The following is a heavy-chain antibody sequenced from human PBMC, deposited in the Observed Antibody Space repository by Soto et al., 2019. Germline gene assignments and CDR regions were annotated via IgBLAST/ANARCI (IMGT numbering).Heavy chain of an antibody. CDR3: AKVGGDGYNSYYYYRMDL. CDR1: GFTFSSYG. CDR2: ISYDGSNK. J-gene: IGHJ6*02. V-gene: IGHV3-30*18. D-gene: IGHD5-12*01. Sequence: GGSLRLSCAASGFTFSSYGMHWVRQAPGKXLEWVAVISYDGSNKYYADSVKGRFTIYRDNSKNTLYLQMNSLRAEDTAVYYSAKVGGDGYNSYYYYRMDLWGQGTTVTVSS.